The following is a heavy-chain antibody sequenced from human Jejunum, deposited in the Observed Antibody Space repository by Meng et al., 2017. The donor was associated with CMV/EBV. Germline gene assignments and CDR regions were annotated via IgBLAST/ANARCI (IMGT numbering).Heavy chain of an antibody. CDR2: IYHSGST. Sequence: QGSGPGLVKPSETPSLTCAVSGGSLSSRNWWSWVRQPPGKGLEWIGEIYHSGSTNYNPSLKSRVTISVDESKNQFSLRLSSVTAADTAVYYCARVGAYCGGDCYHPRWGQGTLVTVSS. V-gene: IGHV4-4*02. CDR1: GGSLSSRNW. J-gene: IGHJ4*02. D-gene: IGHD2-21*02. CDR3: ARVGAYCGGDCYHPR.